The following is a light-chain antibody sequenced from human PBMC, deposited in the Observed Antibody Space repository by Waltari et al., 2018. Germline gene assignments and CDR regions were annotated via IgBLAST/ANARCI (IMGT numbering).Light chain of an antibody. CDR1: AGAVTSNSF. V-gene: IGLV7-43*01. CDR2: HTS. Sequence: QTVVTQEPSLTVSPGGTVTLTCASSAGAVTSNSFPNWFQQKPGQPPRSLIYHTSNKHSWTPARFSGSLFGGKAALTLSVVQPEDEADYYCLLYHNGALVFGGGTKLTVL. J-gene: IGLJ3*02. CDR3: LLYHNGALV.